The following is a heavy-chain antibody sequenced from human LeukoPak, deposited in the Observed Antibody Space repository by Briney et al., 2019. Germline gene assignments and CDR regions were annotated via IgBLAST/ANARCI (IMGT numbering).Heavy chain of an antibody. CDR1: GYTFTSYG. CDR3: ARVVGAKPHGAFDI. Sequence: ATVNVSCKASGYTFTSYGISWVRQAPGQGLEWMGWISAYNGNTNYAQKLQGRVTMTTDTSTSTAYMELRSLRSDDTAVYYCARVVGAKPHGAFDIWGQGTMVTVSS. V-gene: IGHV1-18*01. J-gene: IGHJ3*02. CDR2: ISAYNGNT. D-gene: IGHD1-26*01.